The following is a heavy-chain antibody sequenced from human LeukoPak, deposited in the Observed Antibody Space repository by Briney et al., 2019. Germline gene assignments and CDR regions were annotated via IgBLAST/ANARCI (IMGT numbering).Heavy chain of an antibody. V-gene: IGHV1-69*05. Sequence: SVKVSCKASGGTFSSYAISWVRQAPGQGLEWMGRIIPIFGTANYAQKFQGRVTITKDESTGTAYMELSSLRSEDTAVYYCARAPYYYDSSGYDDYWGQGTLVTVSS. CDR3: ARAPYYYDSSGYDDY. CDR2: IIPIFGTA. CDR1: GGTFSSYA. J-gene: IGHJ4*02. D-gene: IGHD3-22*01.